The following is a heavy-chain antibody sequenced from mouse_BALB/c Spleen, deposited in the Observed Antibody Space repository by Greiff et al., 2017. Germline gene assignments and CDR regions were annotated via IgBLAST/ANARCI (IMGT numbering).Heavy chain of an antibody. CDR3: ARTTIYYGNYVGFAY. CDR1: GYSITSDYA. Sequence: VQLKESGPGLVKPSQSLSLTCTVTGYSITSDYAWNWIRQFPGNKLEWMGYISYSGSTSYNPSLKSRISITRDTSKNQFFLQLNSVTTEDTATYYCARTTIYYGNYVGFAYWGQGTLVTVSA. CDR2: ISYSGST. J-gene: IGHJ3*01. V-gene: IGHV3-2*02. D-gene: IGHD2-1*01.